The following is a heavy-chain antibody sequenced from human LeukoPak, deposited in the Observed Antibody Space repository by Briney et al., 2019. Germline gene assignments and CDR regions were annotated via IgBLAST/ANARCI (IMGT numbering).Heavy chain of an antibody. J-gene: IGHJ3*02. Sequence: GGSLRLSCAASGFTFSSYWMNWARQAPGKGLEWVASINHNGNVNYYVDSVKGRFTISRDNAKNSLYLQMSNLRAEDTAVYYCARDSRSDAFDIWGQGTMVTVSS. CDR2: INHNGNVN. CDR1: GFTFSSYW. D-gene: IGHD3-3*01. V-gene: IGHV3-7*01. CDR3: ARDSRSDAFDI.